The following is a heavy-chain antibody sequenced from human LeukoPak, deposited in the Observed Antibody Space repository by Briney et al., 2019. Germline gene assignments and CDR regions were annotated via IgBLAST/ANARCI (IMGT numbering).Heavy chain of an antibody. Sequence: SQTLSLTCAVSGASISSGDYSWNWMRQPPGKGLEWIGYIYHTGNTYYNPSLKSRVTISVDRSKNQFSLKLCSVTAADTAVYYCARGPFSIAAADENWFDPWGQGTLVTVSS. J-gene: IGHJ5*02. CDR1: GASISSGDYS. D-gene: IGHD6-13*01. CDR2: IYHTGNT. CDR3: ARGPFSIAAADENWFDP. V-gene: IGHV4-30-2*01.